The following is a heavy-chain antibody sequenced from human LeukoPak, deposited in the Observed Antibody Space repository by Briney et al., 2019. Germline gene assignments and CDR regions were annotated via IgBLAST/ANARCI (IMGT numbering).Heavy chain of an antibody. V-gene: IGHV3-11*01. J-gene: IGHJ4*02. D-gene: IGHD3-10*01. CDR1: GFTFSDYY. CDR2: ISSSGSTL. Sequence: PGGSLRLSCAASGFTFSDYYMSWIRQAPGKGLEWVSYISSSGSTLYYADSVKGRFTISRDNAKNSLYLQMNSLRAEDTAVYYCARLRRYYTSGRDNNYYFDYWGQGTLVTVSS. CDR3: ARLRRYYTSGRDNNYYFDY.